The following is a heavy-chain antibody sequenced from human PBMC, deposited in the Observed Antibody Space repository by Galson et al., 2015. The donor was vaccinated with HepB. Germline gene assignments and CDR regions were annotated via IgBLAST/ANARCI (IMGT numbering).Heavy chain of an antibody. CDR1: SGSITSVGYS. V-gene: IGHV4-30-2*01. D-gene: IGHD2-2*02. CDR3: ARQGRYNTFFDY. Sequence: LTCAVSSGSITSVGYSWTWIRQPPGKGLEWIGYFHHTGNTYYSPSLQTRVTISVDTSNNQFSLQLKSMTAADTAVYYCARQGRYNTFFDYWGRGILVTVSS. CDR2: FHHTGNT. J-gene: IGHJ4*02.